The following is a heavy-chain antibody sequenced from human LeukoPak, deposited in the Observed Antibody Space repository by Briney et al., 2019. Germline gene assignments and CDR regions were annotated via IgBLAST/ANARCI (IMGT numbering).Heavy chain of an antibody. D-gene: IGHD3-10*02. V-gene: IGHV3-23*01. CDR1: GFTFRTLA. CDR3: AKDVRPGGGGMDV. J-gene: IGHJ6*02. Sequence: GGSLRLSCAASGFTFRTLAMNWVRQAPGKGLEWVSTISDNGRSTHYADSVEGRFTISRDNSKNTLDLQMNSLKDEDTAIYYCAKDVRPGGGGMDVWGQGTTVTVPS. CDR2: ISDNGRST.